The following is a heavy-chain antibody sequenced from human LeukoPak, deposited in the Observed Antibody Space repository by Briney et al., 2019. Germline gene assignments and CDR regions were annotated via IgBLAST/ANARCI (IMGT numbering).Heavy chain of an antibody. Sequence: SETLSLTCTVSGGSIMSSSDYWGWIRQPPGKGLEWLGSIYYSGSTYYNPSLKSRVTISVDTSKNQFSLKLSSVTAADTAVYYCARHVRDESGSYYTPYNWFDPWGQGTLVTVSS. CDR1: GGSIMSSSDY. V-gene: IGHV4-39*01. J-gene: IGHJ5*02. CDR2: IYYSGST. D-gene: IGHD3-10*01. CDR3: ARHVRDESGSYYTPYNWFDP.